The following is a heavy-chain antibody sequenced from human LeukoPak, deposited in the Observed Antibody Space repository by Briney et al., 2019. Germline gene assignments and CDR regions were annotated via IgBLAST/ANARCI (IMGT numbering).Heavy chain of an antibody. D-gene: IGHD2-15*01. Sequence: PGGSLRLFCAASGFTFSNYAMTWVRQAPGKGLEWVSTITGSGNDAYYADSVKGRFTISRDNSKNMLYLQMDSLRAEDTAVYYCAKGATGLRIVGDDWGQGTLVTVSS. CDR1: GFTFSNYA. CDR2: ITGSGNDA. CDR3: AKGATGLRIVGDD. J-gene: IGHJ4*02. V-gene: IGHV3-23*01.